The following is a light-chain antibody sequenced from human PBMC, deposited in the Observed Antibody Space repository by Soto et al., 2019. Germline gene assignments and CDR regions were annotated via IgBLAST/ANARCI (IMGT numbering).Light chain of an antibody. V-gene: IGLV2-8*01. CDR3: SSRAGSAPYV. J-gene: IGLJ1*01. Sequence: QSALTQPPSASGSPGQSVTISCTGTSSDVGGYNYVSWYQHHPGKAPKVMVYEVSKRPSGVPDRFSGSKSGNTASLTVSGLQAEDEADYYCSSRAGSAPYVFGTGTKVHRP. CDR1: SSDVGGYNY. CDR2: EVS.